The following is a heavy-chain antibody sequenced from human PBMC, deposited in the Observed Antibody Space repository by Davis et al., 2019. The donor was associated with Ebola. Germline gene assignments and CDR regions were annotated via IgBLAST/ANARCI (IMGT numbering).Heavy chain of an antibody. CDR1: GYTFTGYY. CDR2: INPNSGGT. V-gene: IGHV1-2*04. J-gene: IGHJ6*03. Sequence: ASVKVSCKASGYTFTGYYMHWVRQAPGQGLEWMGWINPNSGGTNYAQKFQGWVTMTRDTSISTAYMELSRLRSDDTAVYYCARGTDIVVVPAAPEDYYYYYMDVWGKGTTVTVSS. CDR3: ARGTDIVVVPAAPEDYYYYYMDV. D-gene: IGHD2-2*01.